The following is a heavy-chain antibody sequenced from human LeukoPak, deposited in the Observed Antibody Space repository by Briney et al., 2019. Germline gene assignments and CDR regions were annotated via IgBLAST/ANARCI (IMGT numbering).Heavy chain of an antibody. CDR2: IASDGGVK. CDR3: AREATWGQWYFDH. Sequence: GGSLRLSCVTSTFTFNNHGMHWVRQAPGKGLEWVAVIASDGGVKHYANSVEGRFVLFRDDSKNTLYLQMDNLIVDDTAVYYCAREATWGQWYFDHWGQGTPVTVSS. CDR1: TFTFNNHG. J-gene: IGHJ4*02. D-gene: IGHD6-19*01. V-gene: IGHV3-30*03.